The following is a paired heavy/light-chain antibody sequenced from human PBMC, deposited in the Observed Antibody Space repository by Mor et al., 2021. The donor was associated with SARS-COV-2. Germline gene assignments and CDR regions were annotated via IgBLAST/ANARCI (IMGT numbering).Heavy chain of an antibody. J-gene: IGHJ6*02. Sequence: EVQLVESGGGLIQPGGSLRLSCVASGFTVSSNYMSWVRQAPGKGLEWVSVMYSDGRTYYADSVKGRFTISRDNSKNTLYLQMNSLRAEDTAVYYCARDKRRSWDFYFYGMDVWGQGTTVTVSS. CDR2: MYSDGRT. D-gene: IGHD6-13*01. V-gene: IGHV3-53*01. CDR1: GFTVSSNY. CDR3: ARDKRRSWDFYFYGMDV.
Light chain of an antibody. CDR1: QSISSW. V-gene: IGKV1-5*03. CDR2: KAS. CDR3: QQYSSYPFT. Sequence: DIQMTQSPSTLSASVGDRVAITCRASQSISSWLAWYQQKPGKAPKLLIYKASSLESGVPSRFSGSGSGTGFTLTISSLQPDDFAIYYCQQYSSYPFTFGPGTKVDLK. J-gene: IGKJ3*01.